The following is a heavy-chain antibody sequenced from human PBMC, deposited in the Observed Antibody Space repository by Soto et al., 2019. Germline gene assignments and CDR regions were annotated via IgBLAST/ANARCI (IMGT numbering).Heavy chain of an antibody. CDR1: GFTFSDYY. J-gene: IGHJ4*02. CDR2: ISSSSSYT. D-gene: IGHD5-12*01. Sequence: QVQLVESGGGLVKPGGSLRLSCAASGFTFSDYYMSWIRQAPGKGLEWVSYISSSSSYTNYADSVKGRFTISRDNAKNSLYLQMNSLRADYTAVYYCARDHHRYSGYDYVDYWGQGTLVTVSS. CDR3: ARDHHRYSGYDYVDY. V-gene: IGHV3-11*05.